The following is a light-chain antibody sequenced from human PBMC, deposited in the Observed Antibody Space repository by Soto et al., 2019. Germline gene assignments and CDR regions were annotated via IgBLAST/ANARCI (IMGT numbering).Light chain of an antibody. V-gene: IGKV3-20*01. CDR1: QSVSRY. Sequence: EIVLTQSPATLSLSPGERATLSCRASQSVSRYLAWYQQKPGQAPRLLIYGASFRATDIPDRFSGSGSGTDFTLTISRLEPEDFAVYFCQQYGRLPLSFGGGTKVEIK. J-gene: IGKJ4*01. CDR2: GAS. CDR3: QQYGRLPLS.